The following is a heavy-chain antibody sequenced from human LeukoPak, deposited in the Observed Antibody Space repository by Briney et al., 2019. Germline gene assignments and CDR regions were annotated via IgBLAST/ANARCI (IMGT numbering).Heavy chain of an antibody. Sequence: SETLSLTCTVSGGSISNYYWSWIRQPPGKGLEWIGYIYYSGNTNYNPSLKSRVTISVDTSKNQFSLKLNSVTAADTAVYYCARVLQGPFDYWGQGTLVTVSS. CDR1: GGSISNYY. V-gene: IGHV4-59*01. J-gene: IGHJ4*02. CDR3: ARVLQGPFDY. CDR2: IYYSGNT. D-gene: IGHD4-11*01.